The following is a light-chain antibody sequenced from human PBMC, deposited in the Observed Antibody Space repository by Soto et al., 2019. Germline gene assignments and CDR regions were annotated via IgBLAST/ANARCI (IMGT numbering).Light chain of an antibody. CDR3: CSYAGSSIPYV. Sequence: QSALTQPASVSGSPGQSITISCTGTSSDVGSYNLVSWYQQHPSKAPKLMIYEVSKRPSGVSNRFSGSKSGNTASLTISGLQAEDEADYYCCSYAGSSIPYVFGTGTKLTVL. V-gene: IGLV2-23*02. CDR1: SSDVGSYNL. J-gene: IGLJ1*01. CDR2: EVS.